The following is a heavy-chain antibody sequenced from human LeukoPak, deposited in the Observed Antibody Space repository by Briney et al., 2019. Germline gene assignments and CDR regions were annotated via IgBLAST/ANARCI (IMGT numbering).Heavy chain of an antibody. CDR3: ARDHPPPNGWLWEGLDY. CDR2: IKKDGSGI. J-gene: IGHJ4*02. V-gene: IGHV3-7*03. CDR1: EFPFSDSW. D-gene: IGHD3-9*01. Sequence: PGGSLRLSCAVSEFPFSDSWMYWVRQAPGKGLEGVANIKKDGSGISYVDSVQGRFIISRDNAKNSLYLQMNSLRVEDTAVYYCARDHPPPNGWLWEGLDYWGQGSLVTVSS.